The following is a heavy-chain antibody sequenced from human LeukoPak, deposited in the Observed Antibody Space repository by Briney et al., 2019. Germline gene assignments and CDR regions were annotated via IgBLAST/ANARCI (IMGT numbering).Heavy chain of an antibody. CDR2: IRYDGSNK. D-gene: IGHD2-2*01. CDR1: GFTFSSYG. CDR3: AKGEDIVVVPAAMLKWFDP. V-gene: IGHV3-30*02. Sequence: GGSLRLSCAASGFTFSSYGMHWVRQAPGRGLEWSAFIRYDGSNKYYADSVKGRFTISRDNYKNTLYLQMNSLRAEDTAVYYCAKGEDIVVVPAAMLKWFDPWGQGTLVTVSS. J-gene: IGHJ5*02.